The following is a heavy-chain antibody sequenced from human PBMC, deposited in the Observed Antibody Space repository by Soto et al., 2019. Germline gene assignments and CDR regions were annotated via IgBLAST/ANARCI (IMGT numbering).Heavy chain of an antibody. D-gene: IGHD6-13*01. CDR2: INHSGST. J-gene: IGHJ4*02. CDR3: ASISGKQQLVQGFDY. CDR1: GGSFSGYY. V-gene: IGHV4-34*01. Sequence: PSETLSLTCAVYGGSFSGYYWSWIRQPPGKGLEWIGEINHSGSTNYNPSLKSRVTTSVDTSKNQFSLKLSSVTAADTAVYYCASISGKQQLVQGFDYWGQGTLVTVSS.